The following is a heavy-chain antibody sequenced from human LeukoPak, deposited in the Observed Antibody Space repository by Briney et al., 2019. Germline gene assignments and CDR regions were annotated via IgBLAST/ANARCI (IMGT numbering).Heavy chain of an antibody. Sequence: GSLRLSCAASGITFSSYGMSWIRQPPGKGLEWIGYIYYTGSTNYNSSLKSRVTISVDTSKNQFSLNLSSVTAADTAMYYCARAVLATKSEHWFDSWGQGTLVTVSS. J-gene: IGHJ5*01. V-gene: IGHV4-59*01. CDR2: IYYTGST. D-gene: IGHD2-8*01. CDR1: GITFSSYG. CDR3: ARAVLATKSEHWFDS.